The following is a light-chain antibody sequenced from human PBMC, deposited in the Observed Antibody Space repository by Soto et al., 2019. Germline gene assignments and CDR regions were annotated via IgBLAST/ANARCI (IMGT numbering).Light chain of an antibody. J-gene: IGLJ1*01. Sequence: QSVLTQPPSVSGTPGQGVTISCSGSSSNIGSNAVNWYQQLPGTAPKLLIYSDYQRPSDVPDRFSASTSATSASLAIRGLQSEDEADYYCAAWDDGLNGYVFGTGTKVTVL. CDR2: SDY. CDR1: SSNIGSNA. CDR3: AAWDDGLNGYV. V-gene: IGLV1-44*01.